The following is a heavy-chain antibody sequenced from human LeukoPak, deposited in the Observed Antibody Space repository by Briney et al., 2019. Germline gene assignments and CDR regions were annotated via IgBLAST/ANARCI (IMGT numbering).Heavy chain of an antibody. J-gene: IGHJ4*02. Sequence: PGGSLRLSCAASGFTFSSYAMHWVRQAPGKGLEWVAVISYDGSNKYYADSVKGRFTISRDNSKNTLYLQMNSLRAEDTAVYHCARDGASGRVGATYLDYWGQGTLVTVSS. CDR3: ARDGASGRVGATYLDY. V-gene: IGHV3-30*01. D-gene: IGHD1-26*01. CDR2: ISYDGSNK. CDR1: GFTFSSYA.